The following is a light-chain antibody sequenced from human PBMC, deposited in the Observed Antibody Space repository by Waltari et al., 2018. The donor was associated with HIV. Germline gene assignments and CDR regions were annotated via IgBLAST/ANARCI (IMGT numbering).Light chain of an antibody. CDR2: DVT. CDR3: SSYVGSSTSWL. Sequence: QSALTQPASVSGSPGQSIVIPGIGTSDEVGYYNYVSWYQQHPGKVPKLVIYDVTSRPSGVSNRFSGSKSGNTASLTISGLRADDEADYYCSSYVGSSTSWLFGGGTKLTV. CDR1: SDEVGYYNY. V-gene: IGLV2-14*03. J-gene: IGLJ3*02.